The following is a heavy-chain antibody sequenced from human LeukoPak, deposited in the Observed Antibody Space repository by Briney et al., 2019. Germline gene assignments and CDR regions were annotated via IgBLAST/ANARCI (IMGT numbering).Heavy chain of an antibody. Sequence: SETLSLTCAVYGGSFSGYYWSWIRQPPGKGLEWIGEINHSGSTNYNPSLKSRVTISVDTSKNQFSPKLSSVTAADTAVYYCASAGGTSEGSPWGQGTLVTVSS. CDR2: INHSGST. CDR1: GGSFSGYY. CDR3: ASAGGTSEGSP. J-gene: IGHJ5*02. D-gene: IGHD3-16*01. V-gene: IGHV4-34*01.